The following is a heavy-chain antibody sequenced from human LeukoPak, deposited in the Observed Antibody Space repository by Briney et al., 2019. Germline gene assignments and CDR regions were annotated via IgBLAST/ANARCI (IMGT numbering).Heavy chain of an antibody. D-gene: IGHD2-2*01. V-gene: IGHV3-21*04. CDR1: GFTFSSCS. CDR2: ISSSSSYI. Sequence: PGGSLRLSCAASGFTFSSCSMNWVRQAPGKGLEWVSSISSSSSYIYYADSVKGRFTISRDNAKNTLYPQMNSLRAEDTAVYYCAKGDCSSASCHTFDYWSQGTLVTVSS. CDR3: AKGDCSSASCHTFDY. J-gene: IGHJ4*02.